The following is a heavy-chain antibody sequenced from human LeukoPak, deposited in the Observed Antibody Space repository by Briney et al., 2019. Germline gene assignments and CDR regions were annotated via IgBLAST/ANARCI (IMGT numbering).Heavy chain of an antibody. V-gene: IGHV3-9*03. J-gene: IGHJ4*02. CDR3: AKGYQLLSTPTFDY. D-gene: IGHD2-2*01. Sequence: GRSLSLSCAASGSTFNDYAMHWVRQAPGKGLEWVSGISWNSGSIGYADSVKGRFTISRDNAKNSLYLQMNSLRAEDMALYYCAKGYQLLSTPTFDYWGQGTLVTVSS. CDR1: GSTFNDYA. CDR2: ISWNSGSI.